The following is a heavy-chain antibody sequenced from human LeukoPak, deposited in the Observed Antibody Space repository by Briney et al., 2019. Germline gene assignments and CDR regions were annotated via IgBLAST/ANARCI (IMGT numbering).Heavy chain of an antibody. V-gene: IGHV1-8*01. CDR2: MNPNSGNT. CDR1: GYTFTSYH. CDR3: ARDRVGYCSSTSCYTYNWFDP. Sequence: ASVKVSCKASGYTFTSYHIDWVRQAPGQGLEWMGWMNPNSGNTGYAQKFQGRVTITRNTSISTAYMELSSLRSEDTAVYYCARDRVGYCSSTSCYTYNWFDPWGQGTLVTVSS. J-gene: IGHJ5*02. D-gene: IGHD2-2*02.